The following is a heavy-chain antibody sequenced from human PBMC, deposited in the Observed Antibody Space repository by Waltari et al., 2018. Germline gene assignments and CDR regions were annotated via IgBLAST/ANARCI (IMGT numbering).Heavy chain of an antibody. V-gene: IGHV4-34*01. CDR2: INHSGST. J-gene: IGHJ3*02. Sequence: QVQLQQWGAGLLKPSETLSLTCAVYGGSFSGYYWSWIRQPPGKGLEWIGEINHSGSTNYNPSLKSRVTISVDTSKNQFSLKLSSVTAADTAVYYCARQIRIFSSGWYKNAFDIWGQGTMVTVSS. CDR1: GGSFSGYY. CDR3: ARQIRIFSSGWYKNAFDI. D-gene: IGHD6-19*01.